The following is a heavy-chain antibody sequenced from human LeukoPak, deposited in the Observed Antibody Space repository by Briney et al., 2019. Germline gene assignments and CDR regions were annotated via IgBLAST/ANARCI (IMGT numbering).Heavy chain of an antibody. CDR3: ARGGAGLAAAWYNLDY. CDR2: IYYSGTT. CDR1: AGSLSGYY. Sequence: SETLSLTCVVSAGSLSGYYGSWIRQPPGKGLEWVWYIYYSGTTNYSPSLKSRVSISVDTSKLQLSLRLTSVTAADTAVYYCARGGAGLAAAWYNLDYWGQGTLVTVSS. J-gene: IGHJ4*02. D-gene: IGHD1-1*01. V-gene: IGHV4-59*01.